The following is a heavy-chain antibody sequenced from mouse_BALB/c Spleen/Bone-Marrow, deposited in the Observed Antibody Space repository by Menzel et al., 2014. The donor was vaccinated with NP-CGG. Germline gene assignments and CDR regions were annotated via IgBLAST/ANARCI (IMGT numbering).Heavy chain of an antibody. V-gene: IGHV4-1*02. Sequence: EVKLMESGGGLVHPGGSLKLSCAASGFDFSRYWMGWVRQAPGKGLEWIGGINPDSSTINYTPSLKDKFIISRDNAKNTLYLQMSKVRSEDTALYYCSRLGYYGGFAYWGQGTLVTVSA. J-gene: IGHJ3*01. D-gene: IGHD2-3*01. CDR3: SRLGYYGGFAY. CDR1: GFDFSRYW. CDR2: INPDSSTI.